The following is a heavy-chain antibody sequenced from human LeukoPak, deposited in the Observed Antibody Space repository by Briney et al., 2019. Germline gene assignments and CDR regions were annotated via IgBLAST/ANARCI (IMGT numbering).Heavy chain of an antibody. J-gene: IGHJ6*03. V-gene: IGHV4-59*13. CDR3: ARGAVGATTGYYYYYMDV. CDR2: IYYSGST. Sequence: SETLSLTCTVSGGSISSYYWSWIRQPPGKGLEWIGYIYYSGSTNYNPSLKSRVTISVDTSKNQFSLKLSSVTAADTAVYYCARGAVGATTGYYYYYMDVWGKGTTVTISS. CDR1: GGSISSYY. D-gene: IGHD1-26*01.